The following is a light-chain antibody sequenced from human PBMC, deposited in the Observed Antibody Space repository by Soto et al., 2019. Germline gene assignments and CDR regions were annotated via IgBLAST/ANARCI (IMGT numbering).Light chain of an antibody. CDR1: SANIGAAYN. CDR3: QSYDNRLSGYV. V-gene: IGLV1-40*01. Sequence: QLVLTQPPSVSGAPGQRVTISCTGSSANIGAAYNVDWYQQLPGTAPKLLIYGNTNRPSGVPDRFSASTSATSASLAITGLQAEDEGDYYCQSYDNRLSGYVFGTGTKLTVL. J-gene: IGLJ1*01. CDR2: GNT.